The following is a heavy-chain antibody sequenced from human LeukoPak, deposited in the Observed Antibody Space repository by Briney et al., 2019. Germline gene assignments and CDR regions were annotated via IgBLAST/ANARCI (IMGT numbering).Heavy chain of an antibody. D-gene: IGHD3-10*01. J-gene: IGHJ4*02. V-gene: IGHV3-30*03. CDR1: GFTFSSYG. CDR3: ASAYYGSGNVDY. CDR2: ISYDGSNK. Sequence: GGSLRLSCAASGFTFSSYGMHWVRQAPGKGLEWVAVISYDGSNKYYADSVKGRFTISRDNSKNTLYLQMNSLGAEDTAVYYCASAYYGSGNVDYWGQGTLVTVSS.